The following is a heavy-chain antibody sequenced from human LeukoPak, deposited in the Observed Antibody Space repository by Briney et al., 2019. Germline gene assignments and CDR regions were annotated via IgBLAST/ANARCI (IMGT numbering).Heavy chain of an antibody. J-gene: IGHJ4*02. Sequence: PGGSLRLSCAASGFTFDDYAMHWVRQAPGKGLEWVSGISWNSGGIGYADSVKGRFTISRDNAKNSLYLQMNSLRAEDTALYYCAKSPGYGDYEFDYWGQGTLVTVSS. V-gene: IGHV3-9*01. D-gene: IGHD4-17*01. CDR2: ISWNSGGI. CDR3: AKSPGYGDYEFDY. CDR1: GFTFDDYA.